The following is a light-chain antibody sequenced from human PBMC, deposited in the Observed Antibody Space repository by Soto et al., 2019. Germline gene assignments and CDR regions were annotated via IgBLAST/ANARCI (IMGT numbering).Light chain of an antibody. V-gene: IGLV2-14*03. CDR2: DVY. CDR1: SSDVGGYNF. J-gene: IGLJ1*01. CDR3: GSYTSGNTLV. Sequence: QSALTQPASVSGSPGQSITISCTGTSSDVGGYNFVSWYQHHPGKAPKLMIYDVYNRPSGVSDRFSGSKSGNTASLTISGLQAEDEADYYCGSYTSGNTLVFGNGTKVTVL.